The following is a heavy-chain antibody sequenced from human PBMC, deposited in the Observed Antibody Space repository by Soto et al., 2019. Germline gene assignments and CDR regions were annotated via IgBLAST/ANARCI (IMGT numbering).Heavy chain of an antibody. V-gene: IGHV3-30-3*01. J-gene: IGHJ4*02. CDR1: GFTFSSYA. CDR2: ISYDGSNK. D-gene: IGHD5-18*01. Sequence: QVQLVESGGGVVQPGRSLRLSCAASGFTFSSYAMHWVRQAPGKGLEWVAVISYDGSNKYYADSVKGRFTISGDNSKNTLYLQMNSLRAEDTAVYYCARGGNVDTAMVSVWVRAEFDYWGQGTLVTVSS. CDR3: ARGGNVDTAMVSVWVRAEFDY.